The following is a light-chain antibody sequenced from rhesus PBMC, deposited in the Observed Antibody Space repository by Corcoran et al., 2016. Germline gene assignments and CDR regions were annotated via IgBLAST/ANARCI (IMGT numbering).Light chain of an antibody. CDR1: QGISTY. CDR2: VAS. J-gene: IGKJ2*01. Sequence: DIQMTQSPSSLSASVGDRLTITCRASQGISTYLNWYQQKPGKAPKRLIYVASGLESGIPSRFRGSGSGTVFTLTIRGLQPEDFAADYCLQYNNDPYSFGQGTKVEIK. V-gene: IGKV1-43*02. CDR3: LQYNNDPYS.